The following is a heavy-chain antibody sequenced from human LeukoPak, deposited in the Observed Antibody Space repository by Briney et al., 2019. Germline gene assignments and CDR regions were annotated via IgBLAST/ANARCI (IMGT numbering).Heavy chain of an antibody. J-gene: IGHJ3*02. D-gene: IGHD6-13*01. CDR2: IYSGGTT. CDR3: ARVSVLSSGWYDAFDI. Sequence: GGSLRLSCAASGFTVSSNYMSWVRQAPGKGLEWVSVIYSGGTTYYADSVKGRFTISRDNSKKTLYLQMNSLRAEDTAVYYCARVSVLSSGWYDAFDIWGQGTMVTVSS. CDR1: GFTVSSNY. V-gene: IGHV3-66*01.